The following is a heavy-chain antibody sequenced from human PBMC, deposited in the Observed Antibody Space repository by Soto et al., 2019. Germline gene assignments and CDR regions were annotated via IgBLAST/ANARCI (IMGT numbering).Heavy chain of an antibody. CDR2: ISAYNGNT. Sequence: ASVKVSCKASGYTFTSYGISWVRQAPGQGLEWMGWISAYNGNTNYAQKLQGRVTMTTDTSASTAYMELRSLRSDDTAVYYCATQARGQQLATDWGQGTLVTVSS. J-gene: IGHJ4*02. CDR1: GYTFTSYG. CDR3: ATQARGQQLATD. D-gene: IGHD6-13*01. V-gene: IGHV1-18*01.